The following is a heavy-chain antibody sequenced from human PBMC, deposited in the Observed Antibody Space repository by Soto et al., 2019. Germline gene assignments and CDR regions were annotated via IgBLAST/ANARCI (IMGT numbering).Heavy chain of an antibody. J-gene: IGHJ6*02. CDR3: ARDSVRYCRDVVCYHGYYYFAMDV. CDR2: ISASNGNT. Sequence: QVQLVQSGAEVKNSGASVKVSCKASGYTFTSYGFSWVRQAPGQGLEWMGWISASNGNTNYAQKLQGRVTMTTDTSTGTAYMELRSLRSDDTATYYCARDSVRYCRDVVCYHGYYYFAMDVWGQETTVTVS. D-gene: IGHD2-8*01. CDR1: GYTFTSYG. V-gene: IGHV1-18*01.